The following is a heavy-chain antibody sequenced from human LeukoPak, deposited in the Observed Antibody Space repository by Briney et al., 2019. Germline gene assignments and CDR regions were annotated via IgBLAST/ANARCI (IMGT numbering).Heavy chain of an antibody. CDR1: GFTFSNHG. J-gene: IGHJ4*02. Sequence: GGSLRLSCAASGFTFSNHGMNWVRQAPGKGLEWVSSISSSSSYIYYADSVKGRFTISRDNAKNSLYLQMNSLRAEDTAVYYCARDEGGELYDSSGYIDYWGQGTLVTVSS. V-gene: IGHV3-21*01. CDR3: ARDEGGELYDSSGYIDY. CDR2: ISSSSSYI. D-gene: IGHD3-22*01.